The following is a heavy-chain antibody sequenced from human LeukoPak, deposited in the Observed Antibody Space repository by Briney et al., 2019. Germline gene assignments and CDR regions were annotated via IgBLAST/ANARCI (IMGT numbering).Heavy chain of an antibody. D-gene: IGHD1-26*01. J-gene: IGHJ4*02. Sequence: GGSLRLSCAASGFTFSNAWMSWVRQAPGKGLEWVGRIKSKTDGGTTDYAAPVKGRFTISRDDSKNTLYLQMNGLKTEDTAVYYCTTDLPVGATAGVDYWGQGTLVTVSS. CDR2: IKSKTDGGTT. CDR1: GFTFSNAW. V-gene: IGHV3-15*01. CDR3: TTDLPVGATAGVDY.